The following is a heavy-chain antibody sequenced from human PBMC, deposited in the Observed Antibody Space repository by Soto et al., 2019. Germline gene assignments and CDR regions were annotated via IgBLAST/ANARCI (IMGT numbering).Heavy chain of an antibody. CDR1: GFVFSTYS. Sequence: EVQLVESGGGLVQPGGALRLSCAASGFVFSTYSMNWVRQAPGKGLEWVSYISSSSSTIYYADSVQGRFTISRDNAKNSLYLQVNSLRDEDTAVYYCARPAGRVDYFDYWGQGTLVTVSS. D-gene: IGHD2-15*01. CDR3: ARPAGRVDYFDY. V-gene: IGHV3-48*02. J-gene: IGHJ4*02. CDR2: ISSSSSTI.